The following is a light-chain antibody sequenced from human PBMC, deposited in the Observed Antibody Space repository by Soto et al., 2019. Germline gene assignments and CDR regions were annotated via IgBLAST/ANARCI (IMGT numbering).Light chain of an antibody. V-gene: IGLV1-44*01. CDR3: AAWDDGLNAVV. J-gene: IGLJ2*01. CDR1: SSNIESNT. CDR2: SNN. Sequence: QSVLTQPPSASGTPGQRVTISCSGSSSNIESNTVNWYQHLPGTAPKLLIYSNNQRPSGVPDRFSGSKSGTSASLAISGLQSEDETDYYCAAWDDGLNAVVFGGGTKVTVL.